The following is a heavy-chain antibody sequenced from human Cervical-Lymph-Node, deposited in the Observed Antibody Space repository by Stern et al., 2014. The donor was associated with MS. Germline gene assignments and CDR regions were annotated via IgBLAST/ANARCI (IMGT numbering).Heavy chain of an antibody. J-gene: IGHJ6*02. CDR1: GFTFTSSV. CDR3: ARADTSPAYYYYGMDV. CDR2: INVGIGNQ. Sequence: VQLVQSGADVEKPGASVKVSCKASGFTFTSSVIHWVRQAPGQRPEWMGWINVGIGNQKYSQTFQGRVTITRDTSASTVYLELSSLRSEDTAVYYCARADTSPAYYYYGMDVWGQGTTVTVSS. V-gene: IGHV1-3*01.